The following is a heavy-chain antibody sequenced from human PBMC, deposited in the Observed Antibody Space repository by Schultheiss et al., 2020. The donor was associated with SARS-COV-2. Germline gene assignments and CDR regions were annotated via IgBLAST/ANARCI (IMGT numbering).Heavy chain of an antibody. CDR3: ARGLLGRDDY. Sequence: ETLSLTCAVYGGSFSGYYWGWIRQPPGKGLEWVSRINSDGRSTNYADSVKGRFTISRDNAKNTLYLQMNSLRAEDTAVYYCARGLLGRDDYWGQGTLVTVSS. CDR1: GGSFSGYY. V-gene: IGHV3-74*01. J-gene: IGHJ4*02. D-gene: IGHD7-27*01. CDR2: INSDGRST.